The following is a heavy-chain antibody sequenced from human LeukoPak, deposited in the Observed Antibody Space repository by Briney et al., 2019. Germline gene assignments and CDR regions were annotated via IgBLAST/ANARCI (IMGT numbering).Heavy chain of an antibody. CDR3: ARNSYDSRGYSHFDP. J-gene: IGHJ5*02. CDR2: ISTNNGNT. D-gene: IGHD3-22*01. Sequence: ASVKVSCKASGYTFTNHGISWVRQAPGQGLEWMGWISTNNGNTNYAQKLQGRVTMTTDTSASTAYMELRSLRSDDTAVYYCARNSYDSRGYSHFDPWGQGTLVTVSS. V-gene: IGHV1-18*01. CDR1: GYTFTNHG.